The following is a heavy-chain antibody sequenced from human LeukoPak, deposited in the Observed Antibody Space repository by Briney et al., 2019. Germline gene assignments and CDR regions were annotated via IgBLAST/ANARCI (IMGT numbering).Heavy chain of an antibody. CDR1: GFTFSSYA. D-gene: IGHD1-26*01. J-gene: IGHJ5*02. CDR3: APNSGSP. CDR2: ISYDGSNK. V-gene: IGHV3-30*04. Sequence: GGSLRLSCAASGFTFSSYAMHWVRQAPGKGLEWVAVISYDGSNKYYADSVKGRFTISRDNSKNTLYLQMNSLRAEDTAVYYCAPNSGSPWGQGTLVTVSS.